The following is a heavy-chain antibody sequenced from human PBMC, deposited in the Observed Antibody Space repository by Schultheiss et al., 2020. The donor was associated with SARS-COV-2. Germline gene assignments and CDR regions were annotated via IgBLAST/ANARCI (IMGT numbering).Heavy chain of an antibody. J-gene: IGHJ6*02. CDR2: ISAYNGNT. Sequence: ASVKVSCKASGYTFTSYGISWVRQAPGQGLEWMGWISAYNGNTNYARKLQGRVTMTTDTSTSTAYMELRSLRSDDTAVYYCARGPVTTDIDYYYYGMDVWGQGTTVTVSS. CDR3: ARGPVTTDIDYYYYGMDV. D-gene: IGHD4-17*01. V-gene: IGHV1-18*01. CDR1: GYTFTSYG.